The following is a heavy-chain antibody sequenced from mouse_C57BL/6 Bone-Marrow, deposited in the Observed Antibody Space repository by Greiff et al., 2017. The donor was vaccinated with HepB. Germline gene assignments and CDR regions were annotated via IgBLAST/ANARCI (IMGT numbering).Heavy chain of an antibody. D-gene: IGHD2-10*02. CDR3: ARHEGYGNHLWFAY. CDR2: INSDGGST. CDR1: EYEFPSHD. Sequence: DVKLVESGGGLVQPGESLKLSCESNEYEFPSHDMSWVRKTPEKRLELVAAINSDGGSTYYPDTMERRFIISRDNTKKTLYLQMSSLRSEDTALYYCARHEGYGNHLWFAYWGQGTLVTVSA. J-gene: IGHJ3*01. V-gene: IGHV5-2*01.